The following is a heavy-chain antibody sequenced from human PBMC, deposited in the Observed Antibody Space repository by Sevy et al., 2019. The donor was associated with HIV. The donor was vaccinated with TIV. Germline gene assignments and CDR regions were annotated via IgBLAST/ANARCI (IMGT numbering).Heavy chain of an antibody. V-gene: IGHV4-59*01. CDR2: FYYSGST. CDR1: GGSISSYY. Sequence: SETLSLTCTVSGGSISSYYWSWIRQPPGKGLEWIGYFYYSGSTNYNPSLKSRVTISVDTSKNQFSRRLSSVTAADTAVYYCARERQLVLDYWGQGTLVTVSS. J-gene: IGHJ4*02. D-gene: IGHD6-13*01. CDR3: ARERQLVLDY.